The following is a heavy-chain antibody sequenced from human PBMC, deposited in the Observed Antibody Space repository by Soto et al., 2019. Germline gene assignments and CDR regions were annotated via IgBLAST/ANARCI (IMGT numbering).Heavy chain of an antibody. CDR3: SRDRGGGYGFSDY. CDR2: IIPIFGTA. J-gene: IGHJ4*02. D-gene: IGHD5-12*01. V-gene: IGHV1-69*01. Sequence: QVQLVQSGAEVKKPGSSVKVSCKASGGTFSSYAISWVRQAPGQGLEWMGGIIPIFGTANNAQKFQGRVTISADESTSTAYMELSILRSEDTAGYYCSRDRGGGYGFSDYWGQGTLVTVSS. CDR1: GGTFSSYA.